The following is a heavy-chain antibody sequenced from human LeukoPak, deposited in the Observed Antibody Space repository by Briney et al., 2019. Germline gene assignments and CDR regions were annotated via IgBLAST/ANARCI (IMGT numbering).Heavy chain of an antibody. CDR3: TTVLTAYFYYYMDV. D-gene: IGHD7-27*01. CDR1: GFTFSNAW. J-gene: IGHJ6*03. CDR2: IKSKTDGGTT. V-gene: IGHV3-15*01. Sequence: GGSLRLSCAASGFTFSNAWMSWVRQAPGKGLEWVGRIKSKTDGGTTDHAAPVKGRFTISRDDSKNTLYLQMNSLKTEDTAVYYCTTVLTAYFYYYMDVWGKGTTVTVSS.